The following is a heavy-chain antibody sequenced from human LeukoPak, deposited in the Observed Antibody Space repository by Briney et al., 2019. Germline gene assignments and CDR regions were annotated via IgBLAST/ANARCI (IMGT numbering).Heavy chain of an antibody. CDR2: INPNSGGT. J-gene: IGHJ4*02. Sequence: ASVKVSCKASGYTFTGYYMHWVRQAPGQGLEWMGWINPNSGGTNYAQKFQGRVTMTSDTSISTAYMELSRLRSDDTAVYYCARDKRTAMVLPDYWGQGTLVTVSS. V-gene: IGHV1-2*02. CDR1: GYTFTGYY. CDR3: ARDKRTAMVLPDY. D-gene: IGHD5-18*01.